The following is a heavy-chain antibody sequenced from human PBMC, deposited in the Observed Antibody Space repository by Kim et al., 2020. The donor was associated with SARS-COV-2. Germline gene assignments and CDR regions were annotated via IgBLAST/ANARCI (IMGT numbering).Heavy chain of an antibody. V-gene: IGHV3-23*01. CDR2: ST. D-gene: IGHD2-21*02. CDR3: AKDTAYAAHL. Sequence: STYYADSVKGRFTISRDNSKNTLYLQMNSLRAEDTAVYYCAKDTAYAAHLWGQGTLVTVSS. J-gene: IGHJ5*02.